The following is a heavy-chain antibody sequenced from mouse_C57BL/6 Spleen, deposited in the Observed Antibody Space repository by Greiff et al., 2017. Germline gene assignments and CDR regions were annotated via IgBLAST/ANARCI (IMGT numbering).Heavy chain of an antibody. D-gene: IGHD1-1*01. Sequence: QVQLQQSGPELVKPGASVKISCKASGYAFSSSWMNWVKQRPGKGLEWIGRFYPGDGDTNYNGKFKGKATLTADKSSSTAYMQLSSLTSEDSAVYFCAREGHYYGSSYFDYWGQGTTLTVSS. J-gene: IGHJ2*01. CDR2: FYPGDGDT. V-gene: IGHV1-82*01. CDR1: GYAFSSSW. CDR3: AREGHYYGSSYFDY.